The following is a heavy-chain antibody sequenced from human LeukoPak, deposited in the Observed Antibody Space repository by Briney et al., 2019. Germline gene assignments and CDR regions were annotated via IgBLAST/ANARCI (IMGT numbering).Heavy chain of an antibody. CDR3: ARQGGRAAAVYYFDY. CDR2: IYYSGST. J-gene: IGHJ4*02. V-gene: IGHV4-59*08. CDR1: GGPISSYY. D-gene: IGHD2-2*01. Sequence: SETLSLTCTVSGGPISSYYWSWIRQPPGKGLEWIGYIYYSGSTNYNPSLKSRVTISVDTSKNQFSLKLSSVTAADTAVYYCARQGGRAAAVYYFDYWGQGTLVTVSS.